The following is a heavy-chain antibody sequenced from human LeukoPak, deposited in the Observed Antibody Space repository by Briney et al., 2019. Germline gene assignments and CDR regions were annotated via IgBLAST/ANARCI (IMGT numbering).Heavy chain of an antibody. V-gene: IGHV4-30-2*01. CDR2: IYHSGST. CDR3: ASSLENYFDY. J-gene: IGHJ4*02. Sequence: SQTLSLTCAVSGGSISSGGYSWSWIRQPPGKGLEWIGYIYHSGSTYYNPSLKSRVTISVDRSKNQFSLKLSSVTAADTAAYYCASSLENYFDYWGQGTLVTVSS. CDR1: GGSISSGGYS.